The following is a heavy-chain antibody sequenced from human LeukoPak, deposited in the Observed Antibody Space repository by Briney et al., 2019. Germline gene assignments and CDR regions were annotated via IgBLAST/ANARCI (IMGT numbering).Heavy chain of an antibody. CDR2: IKSKTDGGTT. V-gene: IGHV3-15*01. J-gene: IGHJ3*02. CDR3: ARQYCSSTSCNGAFDI. Sequence: PGGSLRLSCAASGFTFSNAWMSWVRQAPGKGLEWVGRIKSKTDGGTTDYAAPVKGRFTISRDNSKNTLYFQMNSLRAEDTAVYYCARQYCSSTSCNGAFDIWGQGTMVTVSS. D-gene: IGHD2-2*01. CDR1: GFTFSNAW.